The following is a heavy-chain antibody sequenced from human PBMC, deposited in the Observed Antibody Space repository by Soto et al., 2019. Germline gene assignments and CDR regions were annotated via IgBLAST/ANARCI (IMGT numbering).Heavy chain of an antibody. D-gene: IGHD3-22*01. J-gene: IGHJ4*02. CDR2: INPNSGGT. V-gene: IGHV1-2*02. CDR1: GYTFTGYY. CDR3: ARADYYASSGPRDF. Sequence: GASVKVSCKVSGYTFTGYYMHWVRQAPGQGLEWMGWINPNSGGTNYAQKFQGRVTMTRDTSISTAYMELSRLRSDDTAVYYCARADYYASSGPRDFWGQGTLVIVSS.